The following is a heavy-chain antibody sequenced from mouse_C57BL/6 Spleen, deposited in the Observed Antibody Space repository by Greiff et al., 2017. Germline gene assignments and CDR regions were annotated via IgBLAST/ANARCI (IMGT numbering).Heavy chain of an antibody. CDR1: GYTFTSYG. J-gene: IGHJ1*03. D-gene: IGHD1-1*01. CDR3: ARDYYGSTSWYFDV. Sequence: QVQLQQPGAELVMPGASVKLSCKASGYTFTSYGMHWVKQRPGQGLEWIGEIDPSDSYTNYNQKFKGKSTLTVDKSSSTAYMQLSSLTSEDSAVYYCARDYYGSTSWYFDVWGTGTTVTVSS. CDR2: IDPSDSYT. V-gene: IGHV1-69*01.